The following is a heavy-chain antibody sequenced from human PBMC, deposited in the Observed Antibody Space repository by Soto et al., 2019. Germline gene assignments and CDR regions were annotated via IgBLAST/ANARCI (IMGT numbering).Heavy chain of an antibody. J-gene: IGHJ4*02. CDR2: ISYDGSNK. D-gene: IGHD3-10*01. CDR3: AKVSHFQRITMGRGVILFDY. V-gene: IGHV3-30*18. Sequence: VQLVESGGGVVQPGRSLRLSCAASGFTFSSYGMHWVRQAPGKGLEWVAVISYDGSNKYYADSVKGRFTISRDNSKNTLYLQMNSLRAEDTAVYYCAKVSHFQRITMGRGVILFDYWGQGTLVTVSS. CDR1: GFTFSSYG.